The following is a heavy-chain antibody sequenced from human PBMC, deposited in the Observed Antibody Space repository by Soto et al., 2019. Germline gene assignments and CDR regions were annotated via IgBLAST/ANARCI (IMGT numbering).Heavy chain of an antibody. V-gene: IGHV3-23*01. CDR2: ISGSGGST. CDR1: GFTFSSYA. D-gene: IGHD4-17*01. J-gene: IGHJ4*02. Sequence: EVQLLESGGGLVQPGGSLRLSCAASGFTFSSYAMIWVRQAPGKGLEWVSAISGSGGSTYYADSVKGRFTISRDNSKNTMYLQMNSLSAEDTAVYYCAKDTEACCFDYWGQGTLVTVSS. CDR3: AKDTEACCFDY.